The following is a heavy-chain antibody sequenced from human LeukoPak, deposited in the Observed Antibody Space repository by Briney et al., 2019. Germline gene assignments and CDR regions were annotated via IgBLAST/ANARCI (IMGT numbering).Heavy chain of an antibody. J-gene: IGHJ4*02. D-gene: IGHD3-3*01. Sequence: GGSLRLSCAASGFTFSSYAMTWVRQAPGKGLEWVSGISGSGGSIYHADSVKGRFTISRDNSKNTLYLQMNSLRAEDTAVYYCAKVPVFGVVTHYFNYWGQGTLVTVSS. CDR2: ISGSGGSI. CDR1: GFTFSSYA. V-gene: IGHV3-23*01. CDR3: AKVPVFGVVTHYFNY.